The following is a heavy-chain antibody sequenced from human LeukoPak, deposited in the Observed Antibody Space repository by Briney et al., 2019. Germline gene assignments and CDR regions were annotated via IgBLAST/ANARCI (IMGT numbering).Heavy chain of an antibody. J-gene: IGHJ4*02. CDR2: IYYSGST. V-gene: IGHV4-59*08. Sequence: SETLSLTCTVSGGSVNNYYWSWIRQPPGKGLEWIGYIYYSGSTNYNPSLKSRVTISVDTSKNQFSLKLSSVTAADTAVYYCARHGGHIPNFDYWGQGTLVTVSS. CDR1: GGSVNNYY. D-gene: IGHD2-15*01. CDR3: ARHGGHIPNFDY.